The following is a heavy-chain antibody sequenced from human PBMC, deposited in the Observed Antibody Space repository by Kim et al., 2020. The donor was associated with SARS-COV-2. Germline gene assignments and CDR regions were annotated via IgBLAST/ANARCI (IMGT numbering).Heavy chain of an antibody. D-gene: IGHD6-19*01. CDR2: FDPEDGET. CDR1: GYTLTELS. Sequence: ASVKVSCKVSGYTLTELSMHWVRQAPGKGLEWMGGFDPEDGETIYAQKFQGRVTMTEDTSTDTAYMELSSLRSEDTAVYYCATAYSSGSLNWFDPWGQGTLVTVSS. J-gene: IGHJ5*02. V-gene: IGHV1-24*01. CDR3: ATAYSSGSLNWFDP.